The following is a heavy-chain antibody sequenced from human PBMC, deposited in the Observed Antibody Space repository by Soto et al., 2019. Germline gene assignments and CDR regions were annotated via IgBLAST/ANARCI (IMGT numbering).Heavy chain of an antibody. Sequence: GASVKVSCKASGDTFTGYDMHWVRQAPGQGLEWMGWINPNSGGTNYAQKFQGRVTMTRDTSISTAYMELSRLRSDDTAVYYCASLAMYSSSPPAFDYWGQGTLVTVSS. CDR1: GDTFTGYD. CDR2: INPNSGGT. V-gene: IGHV1-2*02. J-gene: IGHJ4*02. CDR3: ASLAMYSSSPPAFDY. D-gene: IGHD6-6*01.